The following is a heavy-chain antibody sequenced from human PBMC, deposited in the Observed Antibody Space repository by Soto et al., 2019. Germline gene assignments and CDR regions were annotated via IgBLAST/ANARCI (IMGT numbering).Heavy chain of an antibody. V-gene: IGHV1-18*01. CDR3: ARERITMVRGVPGEDYYYGMDV. J-gene: IGHJ6*02. Sequence: ASVKVSFKASGYTFTSYAMHWVRQAPGQGLEWMGWISAYNGNTNYAQKLQGRVTMTTDTSTSTAYMELRSLRSDDTVVYYCARERITMVRGVPGEDYYYGMDVWGQGTTVTVSS. CDR1: GYTFTSYA. D-gene: IGHD3-10*01. CDR2: ISAYNGNT.